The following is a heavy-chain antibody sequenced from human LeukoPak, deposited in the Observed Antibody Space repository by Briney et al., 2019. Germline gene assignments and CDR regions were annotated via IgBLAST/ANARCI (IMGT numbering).Heavy chain of an antibody. Sequence: ASVKVSCKASGYTFTSYGISWVRQAPGQGLEWMGWISAYNGNTNYAQKLQGRVTMTTDTSTSTAYMELRSLRSDDTAVYYCARDPRDGYNRAGFDYWGQGTLVTVSS. CDR1: GYTFTSYG. D-gene: IGHD5-24*01. CDR3: ARDPRDGYNRAGFDY. J-gene: IGHJ4*02. CDR2: ISAYNGNT. V-gene: IGHV1-18*01.